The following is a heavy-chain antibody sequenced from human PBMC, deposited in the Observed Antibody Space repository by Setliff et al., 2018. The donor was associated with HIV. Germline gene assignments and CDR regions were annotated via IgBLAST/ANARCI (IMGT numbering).Heavy chain of an antibody. CDR3: ARDQRYCTNALCPEALDV. V-gene: IGHV4-39*02. Sequence: PSETLSLTCSVSGGSIRSGSYYWDWSRQPPGKGLECIGSIDYSGSTYYNPSLKSRVTISIDTSRNQFSLKLSSVTAADTAVYYCARDQRYCTNALCPEALDVWGKGTTVTVSS. J-gene: IGHJ6*04. CDR1: GGSIRSGSYY. D-gene: IGHD2-8*01. CDR2: IDYSGST.